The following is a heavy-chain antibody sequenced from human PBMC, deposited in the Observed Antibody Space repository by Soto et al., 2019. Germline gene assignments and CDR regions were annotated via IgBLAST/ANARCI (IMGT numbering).Heavy chain of an antibody. V-gene: IGHV4-30-4*01. J-gene: IGHJ6*02. CDR1: GGSISSDDYY. CDR3: ARGEGYALDV. D-gene: IGHD1-26*01. CDR2: MYCSGST. Sequence: SETLSLTCTVSGGSISSDDYYWSWIRQPPGKGLEWIAYMYCSGSTYYDPSLKSRVAISVDTSKNQFSLKLSSVTAADTAVYYCARGEGYALDVWGQGPTVT.